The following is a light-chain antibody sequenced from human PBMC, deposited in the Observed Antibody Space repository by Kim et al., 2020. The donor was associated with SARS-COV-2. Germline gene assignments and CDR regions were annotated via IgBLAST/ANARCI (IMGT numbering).Light chain of an antibody. Sequence: DIQMSQSPSSVSTSVGDRVTITCRASQGISNYLAWYQQKPGKAPTVLICGASTLQSGVPSRFSGSGSGTDFTLTISSLQPEDSASYYCQQTHSFSLTFGGGDKVDI. V-gene: IGKV1-12*01. CDR2: GAS. CDR3: QQTHSFSLT. CDR1: QGISNY. J-gene: IGKJ4*01.